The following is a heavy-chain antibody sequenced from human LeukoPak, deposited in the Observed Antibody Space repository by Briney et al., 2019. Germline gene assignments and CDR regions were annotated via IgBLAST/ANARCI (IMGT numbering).Heavy chain of an antibody. CDR3: AKLYDSSGYYYPTDHAFDI. D-gene: IGHD3-22*01. J-gene: IGHJ3*02. CDR1: GFTFSSYG. CDR2: IPYDGSNK. V-gene: IGHV3-30*18. Sequence: QPGGSLRLSCAASGFTFSSYGMHWVRQAPGKGLEWVAVIPYDGSNKYYADSVKGRFTISRDNSKNTLYLQMNSLRAEDTAVYYCAKLYDSSGYYYPTDHAFDIWGQGTMVTVSS.